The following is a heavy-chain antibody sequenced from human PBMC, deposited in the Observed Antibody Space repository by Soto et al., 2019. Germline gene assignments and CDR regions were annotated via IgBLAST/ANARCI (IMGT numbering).Heavy chain of an antibody. V-gene: IGHV3-23*01. CDR3: ASFSTSWYDAFDT. J-gene: IGHJ3*02. CDR1: GFTFRSHA. D-gene: IGHD6-13*01. Sequence: EVQLLESGGGLVQPGGSLRLSCAASGFTFRSHAMSWVRQAPGKGLEWVSAISGSGGSTYYADSVKGRFTISRDNSKNTLYLQMNSLRAEDTAVYYCASFSTSWYDAFDTGGQGTMVTVSS. CDR2: ISGSGGST.